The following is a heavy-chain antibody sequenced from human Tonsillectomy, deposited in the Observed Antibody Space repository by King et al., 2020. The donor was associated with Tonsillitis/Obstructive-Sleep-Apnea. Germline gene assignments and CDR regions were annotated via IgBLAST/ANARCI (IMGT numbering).Heavy chain of an antibody. J-gene: IGHJ3*02. CDR2: IYYSGNT. D-gene: IGHD3-10*01. CDR3: ARAITMVRGVPNTLAFDI. V-gene: IGHV4-39*01. Sequence: QLQESGPGLVRSSETLSLTCTVSGGSICSSSFYWAWIRQPPGKGLEWIGNIYYSGNTYYNPSLKSRVTISVDTSKNQLSLSLRSVTAADTALFYCARAITMVRGVPNTLAFDIWGQGTMVTVST. CDR1: GGSICSSSFY.